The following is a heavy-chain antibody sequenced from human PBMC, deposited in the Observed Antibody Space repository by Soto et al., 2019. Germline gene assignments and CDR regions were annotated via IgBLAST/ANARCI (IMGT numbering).Heavy chain of an antibody. V-gene: IGHV3-30-3*01. CDR3: ARGPSSLTRFDY. CDR2: ISYDGSNK. CDR1: GFTFSSYA. J-gene: IGHJ4*02. D-gene: IGHD2-2*01. Sequence: VQLVESGGGLVQPGGSLRLSCSASGFTFSSYAMHWVRQAPGKGLEWVAVISYDGSNKYYADSVKGRFTISRDNSKNTLYLQMNSLRAEDTAVYYCARGPSSLTRFDYWGQGTLVTVSS.